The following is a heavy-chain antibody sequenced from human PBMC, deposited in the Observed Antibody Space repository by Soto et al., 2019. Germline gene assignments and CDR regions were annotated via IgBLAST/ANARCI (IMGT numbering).Heavy chain of an antibody. Sequence: GASVKVCCKASGSTFSIYAISWVRQAPGQGLEWMGGIIPIFGTANYAQKFQGRVTISADESTSTDYMELSSLRSEDTAVYYCARVPHALTQLWLRERPYYFDYWGQGTLVTVSS. J-gene: IGHJ4*02. CDR2: IIPIFGTA. D-gene: IGHD5-18*01. CDR3: ARVPHALTQLWLRERPYYFDY. CDR1: GSTFSIYA. V-gene: IGHV1-69*13.